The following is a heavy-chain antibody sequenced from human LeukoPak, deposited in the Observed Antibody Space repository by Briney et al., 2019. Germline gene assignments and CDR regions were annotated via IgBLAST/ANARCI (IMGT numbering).Heavy chain of an antibody. V-gene: IGHV3-15*01. CDR2: IKSETEGWTT. J-gene: IGHJ6*02. Sequence: GGSLRLSCAASGFTFSKAWMNWVRQAPGKGLEWVGRIKSETEGWTTDYAAPVKGRFTISRDDSKNTLYLQMNSLKTEDTAVYYCTTVSYCTNGVCRYYYYYYGMDVWGQGTTVTVSS. CDR3: TTVSYCTNGVCRYYYYYYGMDV. D-gene: IGHD2-8*01. CDR1: GFTFSKAW.